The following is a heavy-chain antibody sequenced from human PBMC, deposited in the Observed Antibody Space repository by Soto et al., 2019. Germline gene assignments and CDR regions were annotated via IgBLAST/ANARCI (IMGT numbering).Heavy chain of an antibody. D-gene: IGHD1-26*01. V-gene: IGHV2-5*02. CDR3: ARRRYSGSYFDY. CDR2: IYWDDDK. J-gene: IGHJ4*02. Sequence: QITLKESGRTLVKPTQTLTLTCTFSGFSLIISGVGVGWIRQPPGKALEWLALIYWDDDKRYSPSLKSRLTITKDTSKNQVVLTITNMDPVDTATYYCARRRYSGSYFDYWGQGTLVTVSS. CDR1: GFSLIISGVG.